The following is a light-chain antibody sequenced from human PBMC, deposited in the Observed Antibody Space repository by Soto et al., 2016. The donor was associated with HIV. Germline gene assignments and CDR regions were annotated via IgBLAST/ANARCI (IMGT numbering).Light chain of an antibody. V-gene: IGLV3-1*01. CDR3: QAWDSSTVL. CDR1: KLGDKY. Sequence: SYGLTQPPSVSVSPGHTASITCSGDKLGDKYACWYQQKPGQSPVLVIYQDTKRPSGIPERFSGSNSGNTATLTISGTQAMDEADYYCQAWDSSTVLFGGGTKLTVL. J-gene: IGLJ2*01. CDR2: QDT.